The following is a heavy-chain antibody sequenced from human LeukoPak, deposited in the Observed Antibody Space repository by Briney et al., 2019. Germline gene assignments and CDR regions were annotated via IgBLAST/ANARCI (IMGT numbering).Heavy chain of an antibody. J-gene: IGHJ4*02. CDR1: GFTFNSYA. D-gene: IGHD5-18*01. CDR2: ISYDGSNK. Sequence: GGSLRLSCAASGFTFNSYAMHWVRQAPGKGLEWVAVISYDGSNKYYADSVKGRFTISRDNSKNTLYLQMNSLRAEDTAVYYCARDGVYSYGYYFDYWGQGTLVTVSS. CDR3: ARDGVYSYGYYFDY. V-gene: IGHV3-30-3*01.